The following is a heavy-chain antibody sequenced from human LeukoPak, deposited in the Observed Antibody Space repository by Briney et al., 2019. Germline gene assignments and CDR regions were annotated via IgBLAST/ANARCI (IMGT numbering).Heavy chain of an antibody. Sequence: GGSLRLSCAASGFTFGTYAMSWVRQAPGKGLEGVSAISGTGDRTYYADSVKGRFSISRDTSKNTLYLQVNSLRAEDTAVYYCAKDSSVVALAGSFASYYYHYYMDVWGKVTTVTVSS. CDR2: ISGTGDRT. CDR3: AKDSSVVALAGSFASYYYHYYMDV. CDR1: GFTFGTYA. D-gene: IGHD6-19*01. V-gene: IGHV3-23*01. J-gene: IGHJ6*03.